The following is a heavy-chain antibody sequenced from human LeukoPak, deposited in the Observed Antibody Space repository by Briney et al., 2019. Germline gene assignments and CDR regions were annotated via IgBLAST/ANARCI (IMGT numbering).Heavy chain of an antibody. CDR3: AGSGWYCFDY. J-gene: IGHJ4*02. V-gene: IGHV4-34*01. D-gene: IGHD6-19*01. CDR1: GGSISGYY. CDR2: INHSGST. Sequence: SETLSLTCTVSGGSISGYYWSWIRQPPGKGLEWIGEINHSGSTNYNPSLKSRVIMSVDTSKNQFSLRLNSVTAADTAVYYCAGSGWYCFDYWGQGILVTVSS.